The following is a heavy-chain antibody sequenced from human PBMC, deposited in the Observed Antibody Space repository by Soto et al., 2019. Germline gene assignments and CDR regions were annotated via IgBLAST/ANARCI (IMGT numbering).Heavy chain of an antibody. D-gene: IGHD4-17*01. V-gene: IGHV1-46*01. CDR2: INPSSGST. Sequence: ASVKVSCKASGYTFTNYYMHCVRQAPGQGLEWMGIINPSSGSTTYAQKFQGRVTMTRDTSTTTVYMELSSLRSEDTAIYYCAKANTAHYYFDYWGQGTLVTVSS. CDR1: GYTFTNYY. CDR3: AKANTAHYYFDY. J-gene: IGHJ4*02.